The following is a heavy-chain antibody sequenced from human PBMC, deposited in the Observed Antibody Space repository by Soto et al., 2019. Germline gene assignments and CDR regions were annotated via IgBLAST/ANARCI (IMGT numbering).Heavy chain of an antibody. D-gene: IGHD1-26*01. Sequence: GGSLRLSCAASGFTFSSYGMHWVRQAPGKGLEWVAVISYDGSNKYYADSVKGRFTISRDNSKNTLYLQMNSLRAEDTAVYYCAKDDNGATNYWGQGTLVTVSS. CDR3: AKDDNGATNY. CDR2: ISYDGSNK. J-gene: IGHJ4*02. V-gene: IGHV3-30*18. CDR1: GFTFSSYG.